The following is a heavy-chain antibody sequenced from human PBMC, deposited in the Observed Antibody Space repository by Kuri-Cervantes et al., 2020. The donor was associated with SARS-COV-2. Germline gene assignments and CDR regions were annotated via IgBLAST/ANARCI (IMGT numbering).Heavy chain of an antibody. CDR2: ISGSGGST. V-gene: IGHV3-23*01. Sequence: GESLKISCAASGFTFSSYAMSWVRQAPGKGLEWVSAISGSGGSTYYADSVKGRFTISRDNSKNTLYLQMNSLRAEDMAVYYCAGTTSGLAYWGQGTLVTVSS. J-gene: IGHJ4*02. CDR1: GFTFSSYA. CDR3: AGTTSGLAY. D-gene: IGHD1-7*01.